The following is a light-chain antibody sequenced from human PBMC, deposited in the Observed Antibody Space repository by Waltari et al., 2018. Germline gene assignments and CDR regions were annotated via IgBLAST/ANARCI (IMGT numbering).Light chain of an antibody. Sequence: QSALTQSASVSGSPGQSITISCTGTSSDFAVFNYVSWYQQHPGKAPQLMLYDVSKRPPGVSNRFSGSKSGNTASRTISGLQAEDEADYYCSSYTSTWVFGGGTKLTVL. J-gene: IGLJ3*02. CDR2: DVS. CDR3: SSYTSTWV. V-gene: IGLV2-14*01. CDR1: SSDFAVFNY.